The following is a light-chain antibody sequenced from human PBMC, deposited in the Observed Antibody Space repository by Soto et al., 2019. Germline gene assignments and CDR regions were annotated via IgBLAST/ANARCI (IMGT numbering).Light chain of an antibody. Sequence: QSALTQPASVSGSPGQSITISCTGTSSDIGGYNYVSWYQQHPGKAPKLMIYEVTNRPSGVSYRFSASKSGNTASLTISGLQAEDEADYYRSSYTSSSTLRVFGGGTKLTVL. CDR1: SSDIGGYNY. J-gene: IGLJ2*01. V-gene: IGLV2-14*01. CDR3: SSYTSSSTLRV. CDR2: EVT.